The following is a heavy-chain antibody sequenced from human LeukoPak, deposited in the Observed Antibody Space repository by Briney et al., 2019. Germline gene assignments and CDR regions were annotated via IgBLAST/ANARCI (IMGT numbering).Heavy chain of an antibody. CDR2: IIPILGIA. CDR1: GGTFSSYT. V-gene: IGHV1-69*04. CDR3: ARDSVLVPAATFDY. D-gene: IGHD2-2*01. Sequence: ASVKVSCKASGGTFSSYTICWVRQAPGQGLEWMGRIIPILGIANYAQKFQGRVTITADKSTSTAYMELSSLRSEDTAVYYCARDSVLVPAATFDYWGQGTLVTVSS. J-gene: IGHJ4*02.